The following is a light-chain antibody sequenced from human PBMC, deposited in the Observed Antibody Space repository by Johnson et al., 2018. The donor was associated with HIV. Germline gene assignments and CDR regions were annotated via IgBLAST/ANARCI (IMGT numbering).Light chain of an antibody. CDR2: KND. CDR1: SSNIGNSY. J-gene: IGLJ1*01. Sequence: VLTQPPSVSAAPGQKVTISCSGSSSNIGNSYISWYQQLPGTAPKLLIYKNDQRPSGIPDRFSGSKYGTSATLGITGLQTGDEADYYCGTWDSSLSAYVFGTGTKVTAL. CDR3: GTWDSSLSAYV. V-gene: IGLV1-51*02.